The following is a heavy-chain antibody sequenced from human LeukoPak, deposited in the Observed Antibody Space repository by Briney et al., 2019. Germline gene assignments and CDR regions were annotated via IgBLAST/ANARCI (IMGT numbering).Heavy chain of an antibody. V-gene: IGHV1-2*02. J-gene: IGHJ4*02. D-gene: IGHD2-15*01. CDR2: INPNSGGT. CDR1: GYTFTGYY. CDR3: ARDDCSGGSCYSIDY. Sequence: GASVKVPCKASGYTFTGYYMHWVRQAPGQGLEWMGWINPNSGGTNYAQKFQGRVTMTRDTSISTAYMELSRLRSDDTAVYYCARDDCSGGSCYSIDYWGQGTLVTVSS.